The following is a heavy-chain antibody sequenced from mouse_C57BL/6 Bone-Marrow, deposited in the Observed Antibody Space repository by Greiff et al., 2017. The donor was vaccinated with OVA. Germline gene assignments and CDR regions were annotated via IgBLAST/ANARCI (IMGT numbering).Heavy chain of an antibody. Sequence: EVQLQQSGAELVRPGASVKLSCTASGFNIKDDYMHWVKQRPEQGLEWIGWIDPENGDTEYASKFQGKATITADTSSNTAYLQLSSLTSEDTGVYYCTTRGVGLRAWFAYWGQGTLVTVSA. D-gene: IGHD2-4*01. CDR1: GFNIKDDY. J-gene: IGHJ3*01. CDR2: IDPENGDT. CDR3: TTRGVGLRAWFAY. V-gene: IGHV14-4*01.